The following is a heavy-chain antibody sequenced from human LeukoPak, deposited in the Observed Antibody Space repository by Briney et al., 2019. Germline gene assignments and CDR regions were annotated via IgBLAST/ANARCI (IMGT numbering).Heavy chain of an antibody. Sequence: SVKGRYTISRDNGENSIYLQMNSLRAEDTAVYYCARAGMWGAFDIWGQGTMVTVSS. CDR3: ARAGMWGAFDI. V-gene: IGHV3-48*01. D-gene: IGHD3-10*01. J-gene: IGHJ3*02.